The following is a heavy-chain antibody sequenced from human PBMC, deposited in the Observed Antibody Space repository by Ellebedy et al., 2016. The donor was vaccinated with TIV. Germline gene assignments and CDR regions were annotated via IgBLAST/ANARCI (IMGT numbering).Heavy chain of an antibody. CDR3: ARDHCSGGSCGGSYYYYGMDV. Sequence: SMKVSCXASGGTFSSYAISWVRQAPGQGLEWMGGIIPIFGTANYAQKFQGRVTITADESTSTAYMELSSLRSEDTAVYYCARDHCSGGSCGGSYYYYGMDVWGQGTTVTVSS. J-gene: IGHJ6*02. CDR1: GGTFSSYA. D-gene: IGHD2-15*01. CDR2: IIPIFGTA. V-gene: IGHV1-69*13.